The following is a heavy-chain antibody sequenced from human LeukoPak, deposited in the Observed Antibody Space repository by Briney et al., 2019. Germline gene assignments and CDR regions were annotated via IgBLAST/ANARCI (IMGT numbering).Heavy chain of an antibody. CDR2: ITVYNGHT. V-gene: IGHV1-18*01. CDR3: VRDSDHAPDY. J-gene: IGHJ4*02. D-gene: IGHD3-10*01. CDR1: GYIFTNYG. Sequence: ASVSVSCKTSGYIFTNYGVSWVRQAPGQGLEWMGWITVYNGHTIYAQEFQGRVTLTTDTSTSTAHMDLRSLRSDDTAVYYCVRDSDHAPDYWGQGTLVTVSS.